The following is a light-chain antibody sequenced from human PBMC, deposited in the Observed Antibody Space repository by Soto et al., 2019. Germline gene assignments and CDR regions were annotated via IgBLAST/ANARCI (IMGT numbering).Light chain of an antibody. J-gene: IGKJ2*02. CDR3: QKYDNLPCT. Sequence: PGETATLSCRASQSLSSDDFAWYQQKPGQAPRLLIYSTSRRISGVPDRFSASGFGTDFTLTISRLEPEDFAVYYCQKYDNLPCTFGQGTKLEIK. CDR2: STS. V-gene: IGKV3-20*01. CDR1: QSLSSDD.